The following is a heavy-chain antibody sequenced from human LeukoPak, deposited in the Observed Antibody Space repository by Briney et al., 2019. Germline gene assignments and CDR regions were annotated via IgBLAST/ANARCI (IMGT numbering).Heavy chain of an antibody. Sequence: GASVKVSCKASGYTFTGYYMHWVRQAPGQGLEWMGWINPNTGGTNYAQKFQGRVTMTRDTSISTAYMELSRLRSDDTAVYYCARRGYSFRYELAVYYYYMDVWGKGTTVTISS. J-gene: IGHJ6*03. CDR3: ARRGYSFRYELAVYYYYMDV. V-gene: IGHV1-2*02. CDR2: INPNTGGT. CDR1: GYTFTGYY. D-gene: IGHD5-12*01.